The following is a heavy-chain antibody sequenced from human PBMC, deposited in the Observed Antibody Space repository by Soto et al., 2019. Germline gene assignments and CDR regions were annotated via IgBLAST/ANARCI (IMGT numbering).Heavy chain of an antibody. V-gene: IGHV3-23*01. D-gene: IGHD5-12*01. CDR3: AKNRSRGYSGYDRYYFDY. Sequence: GGSLRLSCAASGFTFSSYAMSWVRQAPGKGLEWVSAISGSGGSTYYADSVKGRFTISRDNSKNTLYLQLNSLRAEDTAVYYCAKNRSRGYSGYDRYYFDYWGQGTLVTVSS. CDR1: GFTFSSYA. J-gene: IGHJ4*02. CDR2: ISGSGGST.